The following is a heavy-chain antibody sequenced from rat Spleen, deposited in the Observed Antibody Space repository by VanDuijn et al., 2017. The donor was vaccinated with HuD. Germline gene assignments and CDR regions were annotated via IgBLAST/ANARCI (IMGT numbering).Heavy chain of an antibody. CDR3: AREGYNNWGAFAY. V-gene: IGHV2-4*01. Sequence: QVQLKESGPGLVQPSQTLSLTCTVSGFSLTNFGVTWVRQPPGKGLEWIGAIWSGGTTDYSSALKSRLSISRDTSKSQVFLKIYSLQTEDTGTYYCAREGYNNWGAFAYWGQGTLVTVSS. J-gene: IGHJ3*01. D-gene: IGHD1-10*01. CDR2: IWSGGTT. CDR1: GFSLTNFG.